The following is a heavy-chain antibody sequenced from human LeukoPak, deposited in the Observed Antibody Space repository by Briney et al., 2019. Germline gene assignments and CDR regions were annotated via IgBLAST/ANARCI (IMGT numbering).Heavy chain of an antibody. CDR1: GGGFTKFW. J-gene: IGHJ5*01. CDR3: ARLPHCGSDCYPNWFDS. CDR2: IYPVDCDT. V-gene: IGHV5-51*01. D-gene: IGHD2-21*02. Sequence: GEALQSSFEGSGGGFTKFWIGWVRPMPGKGGELMGIIYPVDCDTRYSPSFQGQLTISADKSITPAYLQWSSLKTSDTAMYYCARLPHCGSDCYPNWFDSWGQGTLVTVSS.